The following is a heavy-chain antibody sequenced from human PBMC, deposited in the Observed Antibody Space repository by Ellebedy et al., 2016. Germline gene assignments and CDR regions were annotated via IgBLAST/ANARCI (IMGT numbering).Heavy chain of an antibody. J-gene: IGHJ4*02. CDR1: GGSFSGYY. Sequence: SETLSLXCAVYGGSFSGYYWSWIRQPPGKGLEWIGEINHSGSTNYNPSLKSRVTISVDTSKNQFSLKLSSVTAADTAVYYCARVSGYSGYGKDYWGQGTLVTVSS. D-gene: IGHD5-12*01. CDR2: INHSGST. CDR3: ARVSGYSGYGKDY. V-gene: IGHV4-34*01.